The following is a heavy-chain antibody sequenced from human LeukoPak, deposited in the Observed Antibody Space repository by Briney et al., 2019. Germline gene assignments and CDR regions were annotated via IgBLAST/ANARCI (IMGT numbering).Heavy chain of an antibody. Sequence: PGGSLRLSCAASGFTFSSYSMNWVRQAPGKGLECVSYISSSSSTIYYADSVKGRFTISRDNAKNSVYLQMNSLRAEDTAVYYCARDPPLSYYGSHIGSPDSWGQGTLVTVSS. V-gene: IGHV3-48*01. CDR3: ARDPPLSYYGSHIGSPDS. D-gene: IGHD3-10*01. CDR1: GFTFSSYS. J-gene: IGHJ4*02. CDR2: ISSSSSTI.